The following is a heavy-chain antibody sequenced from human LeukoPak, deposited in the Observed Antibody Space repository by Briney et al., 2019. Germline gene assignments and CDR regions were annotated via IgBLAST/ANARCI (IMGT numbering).Heavy chain of an antibody. Sequence: ASVKVSCKASGGTFSSYAISWVRQAPGQGLEWMGRIIPILGIANCAQKFQGRVTITADKSTSTAYMELSSLRSEDTAVYYCARDPKGVPAAMDYWGQGTLVTVSS. J-gene: IGHJ4*02. CDR1: GGTFSSYA. D-gene: IGHD2-2*01. CDR2: IIPILGIA. CDR3: ARDPKGVPAAMDY. V-gene: IGHV1-69*04.